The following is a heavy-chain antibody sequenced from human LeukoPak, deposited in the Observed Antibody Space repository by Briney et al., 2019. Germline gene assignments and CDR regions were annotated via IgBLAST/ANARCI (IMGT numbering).Heavy chain of an antibody. V-gene: IGHV4-59*08. D-gene: IGHD2/OR15-2a*01. CDR3: GSTNYNPSLKRRVTISVDTSKNQFSLKLSSVTAADTAVDFCARSGVTTWVFINWFDP. CDR2: IYYSRST. J-gene: IGHJ5*02. Sequence: SETLSLTCTVPGGSISSYYWSWIRQPPGKALEWIGSIYYSRSTNYNPSLYNRISLLVHTSKNPPSPELSSATAASTAVYYRGSTNYNPSLKRRVTISVDTSKNQFSLKLSSVTAADTAVDFCARSGVTTWVFINWFDPWGQGTLVTVSS. CDR1: GGSISSYY.